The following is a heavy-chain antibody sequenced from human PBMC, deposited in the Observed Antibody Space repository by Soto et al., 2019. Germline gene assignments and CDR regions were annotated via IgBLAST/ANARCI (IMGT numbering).Heavy chain of an antibody. Sequence: PGGSMRLSCAASGFTFSNYGMRWILQTPGKGLEWVAVIWYDGNNKYSADSVKGRFTISRDNSKNTLYLQMNSLRAEDTAVYYCAIDLTSRNYYYYYGMDVWGQGTTVTVSS. CDR1: GFTFSNYG. J-gene: IGHJ6*02. CDR2: IWYDGNNK. CDR3: AIDLTSRNYYYYYGMDV. D-gene: IGHD3-9*01. V-gene: IGHV3-33*01.